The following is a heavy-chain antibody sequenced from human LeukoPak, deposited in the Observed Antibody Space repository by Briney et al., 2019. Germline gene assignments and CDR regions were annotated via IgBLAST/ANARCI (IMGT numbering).Heavy chain of an antibody. V-gene: IGHV3-74*01. CDR1: AFGLNAYN. Sequence: PGGSLRLSCAASAFGLNAYNMNWVRQAPGKGLVWVSRINSDGSSTSYADSVKGRFTISRDNAKNTLYLQMNSLRVEDTAVYYCARGGRRFWGQGTLVTVSS. CDR2: INSDGSST. D-gene: IGHD3-16*01. J-gene: IGHJ4*02. CDR3: ARGGRRF.